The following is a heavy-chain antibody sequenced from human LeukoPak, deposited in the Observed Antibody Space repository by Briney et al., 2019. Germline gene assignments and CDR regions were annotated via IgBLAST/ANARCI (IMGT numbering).Heavy chain of an antibody. CDR2: IIPIFGTA. D-gene: IGHD6-6*01. V-gene: IGHV1-69*13. J-gene: IGHJ4*02. CDR1: GGTFSSYA. Sequence: GASVKVSCKASGGTFSSYAISWVRQAPGQGLEWMGGIIPIFGTANYAQKFQGRVTITADESTSTAYMELSSLRSEDTAVYYCVGRDGIAARPPHFGYWGQGTLVTVSS. CDR3: VGRDGIAARPPHFGY.